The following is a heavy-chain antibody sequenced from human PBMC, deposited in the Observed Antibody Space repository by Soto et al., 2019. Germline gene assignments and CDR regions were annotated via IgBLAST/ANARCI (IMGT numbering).Heavy chain of an antibody. J-gene: IGHJ4*02. V-gene: IGHV4-59*08. Sequence: PSETLSLTCTVSGDSISTYYWSWVRQRPGKELEWIGYVHSSGTTVYNPSLKSRVTMSVDTSQSQFSLRLTSVTAADTAVYYCARRGPGGYCSSGPRPPFDSWGQGMLVT. CDR3: ARRGPGGYCSSGPRPPFDS. CDR1: GDSISTYY. D-gene: IGHD2-15*01. CDR2: VHSSGTT.